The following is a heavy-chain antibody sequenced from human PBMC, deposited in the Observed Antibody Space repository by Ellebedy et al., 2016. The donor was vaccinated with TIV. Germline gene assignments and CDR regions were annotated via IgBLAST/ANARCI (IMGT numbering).Heavy chain of an antibody. V-gene: IGHV3-21*01. CDR2: ISSSSSYI. D-gene: IGHD2-15*01. Sequence: GGSLRLSXAASGFTFSSYSMNWVRQAPGKGLEWVSSISSSSSYIYYADSVKGRFTISRDNAKNSLYLQMNSLRAEDTAVYYCATGGCSGGSCYSRFDYWGQGTLVTVSS. CDR1: GFTFSSYS. CDR3: ATGGCSGGSCYSRFDY. J-gene: IGHJ4*02.